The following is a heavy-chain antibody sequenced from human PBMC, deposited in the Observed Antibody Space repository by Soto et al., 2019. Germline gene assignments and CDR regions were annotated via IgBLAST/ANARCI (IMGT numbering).Heavy chain of an antibody. Sequence: QVQLVQSGAEVKKPGSSVKVSCKASGGTFSSYAISWVRQAPGQGLEWMGGIIPIFGTANYAQKFQGRVTITADESTSTAYMELRSLRSEDTAVYYCARLGMTTVPVRPLGDFAYWGQGTLVTVSS. V-gene: IGHV1-69*12. J-gene: IGHJ4*02. CDR3: ARLGMTTVPVRPLGDFAY. CDR1: GGTFSSYA. D-gene: IGHD4-17*01. CDR2: IIPIFGTA.